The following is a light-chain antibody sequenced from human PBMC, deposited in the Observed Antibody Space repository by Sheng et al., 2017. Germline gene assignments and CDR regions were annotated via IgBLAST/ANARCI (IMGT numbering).Light chain of an antibody. J-gene: IGKJ1*01. CDR1: QDVNSNY. Sequence: EIVLTQSPDTLSLSPGERATLSCRASQDVNSNYFAWYQQKPGQGPRLLIYGASNRAADFPDRFSGSGSGTDFTLYIGRLEPEDVAVYYCQQYSSLPWTFGRGTKVEI. CDR2: GAS. V-gene: IGKV3-20*01. CDR3: QQYSSLPWT.